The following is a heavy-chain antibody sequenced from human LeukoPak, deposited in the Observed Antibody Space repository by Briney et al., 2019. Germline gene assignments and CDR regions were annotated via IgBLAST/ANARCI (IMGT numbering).Heavy chain of an antibody. CDR2: MNANSGNT. CDR1: GYTFTSYD. Sequence: ASVKVSCKASGYTFTSYDINWVRQATGQGPEWMGWMNANSGNTGYAQKFQGRVTMTRNTSISTAYMELSSVRSEDTAVYYCARGGGYSYDYGRDVWGQGTTVTVSS. J-gene: IGHJ6*02. V-gene: IGHV1-8*01. D-gene: IGHD5-18*01. CDR3: ARGGGYSYDYGRDV.